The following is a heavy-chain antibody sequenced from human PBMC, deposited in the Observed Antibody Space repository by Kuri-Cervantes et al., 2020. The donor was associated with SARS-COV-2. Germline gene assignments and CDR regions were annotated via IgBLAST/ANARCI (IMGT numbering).Heavy chain of an antibody. J-gene: IGHJ4*02. V-gene: IGHV4-34*01. Sequence: ESLKISCAVSGGSFSGYYWSWIRQPPGKGLEWIGEVNHSGSTNYNPSLKSRVTISVDTSKNQFSLKLSSVTAADTAVYYCARGPPNYDFWSGYKSAFDYWGQGTLVTVSS. CDR2: VNHSGST. D-gene: IGHD3-3*01. CDR1: GGSFSGYY. CDR3: ARGPPNYDFWSGYKSAFDY.